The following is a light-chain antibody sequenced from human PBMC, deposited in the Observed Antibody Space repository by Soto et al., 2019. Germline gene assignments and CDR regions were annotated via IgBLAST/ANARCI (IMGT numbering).Light chain of an antibody. CDR3: GSWDSSLSAYV. Sequence: QSALTQPPAVSAAPGQKVTISCSGSSSNIGGNSVSWYQQLPRTAPKLLIYDDNKRPSGIPDRFSGSKSGTSATLGITGFQTGDEADYYCGSWDSSLSAYVLGTGTKVT. CDR2: DDN. CDR1: SSNIGGNS. J-gene: IGLJ1*01. V-gene: IGLV1-51*01.